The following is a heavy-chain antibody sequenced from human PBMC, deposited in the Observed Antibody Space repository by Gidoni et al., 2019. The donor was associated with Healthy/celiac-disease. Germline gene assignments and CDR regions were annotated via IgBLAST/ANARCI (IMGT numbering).Heavy chain of an antibody. J-gene: IGHJ4*02. D-gene: IGHD2-15*01. CDR2: ISGSGVST. CDR3: AKGRDRVDY. CDR1: GFTCSSYD. Sequence: EVQQWEAGGGLVEPGGSLRLSCAASGFTCSSYDMSGVRQAPGKGLEWVSAISGSGVSTYYADSVKGRFTISRDNSKNTLYLQMNSLRAEDTAVYYFAKGRDRVDYWGQGTLVTVSS. V-gene: IGHV3-23*01.